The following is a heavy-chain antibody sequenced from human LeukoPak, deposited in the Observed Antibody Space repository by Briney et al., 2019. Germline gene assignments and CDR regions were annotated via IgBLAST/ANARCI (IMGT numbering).Heavy chain of an antibody. CDR1: GYTFRTYN. V-gene: IGHV3-21*01. J-gene: IGHJ4*02. D-gene: IGHD3-10*01. CDR2: ISSSSSYI. Sequence: GGSLRLFCAASGYTFRTYNINWVRHAPGKGLEWVSSISSSSSYIFYADAVKGRFTISRDNAKNSLYLQMDSLRAEDTAVYYYARDRGRLNIDYWGQGTMVTVSS. CDR3: ARDRGRLNIDY.